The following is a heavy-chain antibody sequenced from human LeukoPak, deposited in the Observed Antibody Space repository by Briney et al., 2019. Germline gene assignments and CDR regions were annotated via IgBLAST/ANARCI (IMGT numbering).Heavy chain of an antibody. Sequence: GGSLRLSCAASGFTFSSYWMSWVRQAPGKGLERVSSISSSSSYIYYADSVKGRFTISRDNAKNSLYLQMNSLRAEDTAVYYCARAFCGGDCYFMDDAFDIWGQGTMVTVSS. V-gene: IGHV3-21*01. CDR1: GFTFSSYW. J-gene: IGHJ3*02. D-gene: IGHD2-21*01. CDR2: ISSSSSYI. CDR3: ARAFCGGDCYFMDDAFDI.